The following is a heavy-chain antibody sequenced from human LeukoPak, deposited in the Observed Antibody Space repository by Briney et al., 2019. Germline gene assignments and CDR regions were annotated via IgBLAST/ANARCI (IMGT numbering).Heavy chain of an antibody. D-gene: IGHD5-18*01. J-gene: IGHJ4*02. CDR1: GFPLSSYA. CDR2: TSSSDAGT. CDR3: ARPRRGYSYGFFDY. Sequence: GGSLRLSCAASGFPLSSYAMSWVRQAPGKGLEWVSATSSSDAGTYYADSVRGRFTISRDNAKNSVYLQMNSLRAEDTALYYCARPRRGYSYGFFDYWGQGTLVSVSS. V-gene: IGHV3-23*01.